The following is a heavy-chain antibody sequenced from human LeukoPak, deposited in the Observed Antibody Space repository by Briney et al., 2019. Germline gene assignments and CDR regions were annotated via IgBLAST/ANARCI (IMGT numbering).Heavy chain of an antibody. V-gene: IGHV7-4-1*02. CDR1: GYTFTDYA. CDR3: ARDRDWFDP. D-gene: IGHD3-10*01. J-gene: IGHJ5*02. Sequence: ASVKVSCKASGYTFTDYAINWVRQAPGQGLEWMGWINTNTWDPTYAQGFTGRFVFSLDTSVSTAYLQITSLKAEDTAVYYCARDRDWFDPWSQGTLVTVSS. CDR2: INTNTWDP.